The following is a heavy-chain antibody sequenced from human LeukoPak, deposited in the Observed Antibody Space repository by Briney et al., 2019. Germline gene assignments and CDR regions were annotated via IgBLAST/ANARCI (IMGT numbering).Heavy chain of an antibody. D-gene: IGHD2-2*01. Sequence: GGSLRLSCAISGFAFTSNFVSWVRQAPGKGLEWVSVIYGAGSIYYADSVSGRFTTSRDISKNTLYLQMSGLRTEDTAVYYCTKGLARYQLPTYDYYAMDVWGPGTTVTVSS. V-gene: IGHV3-53*05. CDR2: IYGAGSI. CDR3: TKGLARYQLPTYDYYAMDV. CDR1: GFAFTSNF. J-gene: IGHJ6*02.